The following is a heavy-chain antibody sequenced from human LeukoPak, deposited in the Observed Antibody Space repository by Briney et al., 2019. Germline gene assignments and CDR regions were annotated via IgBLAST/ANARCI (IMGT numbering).Heavy chain of an antibody. CDR3: ARVTGTTKEYYYYYMDV. V-gene: IGHV3-7*03. D-gene: IGHD1-7*01. CDR2: IKKDGSEK. Sequence: GGSLRLSCAASEFSVGSNYMTWVRQAPGKGLEWVANIKKDGSEKYYVDSVKGRFTISRDNARPSLYLQMNSLRAEDTAVYYCARVTGTTKEYYYYYMDVWGKGTTVTVSS. J-gene: IGHJ6*03. CDR1: EFSVGSNY.